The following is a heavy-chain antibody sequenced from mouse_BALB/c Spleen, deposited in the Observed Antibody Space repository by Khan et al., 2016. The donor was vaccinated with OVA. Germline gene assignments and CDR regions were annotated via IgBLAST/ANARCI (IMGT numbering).Heavy chain of an antibody. CDR2: ISSGSTYT. D-gene: IGHD2-1*01. Sequence: EVKLEESGGGLVKPGGSLKLSCAASGFTFSSYTMSWVRQTPEKRLEWVATISSGSTYTYFPDSVKGRFTISRDNAKNTLYLQMSSLKSEDTALYYCTRDGNYAHWFFDVWGAGTTVTVSS. J-gene: IGHJ1*01. CDR1: GFTFSSYT. V-gene: IGHV5-6-4*01. CDR3: TRDGNYAHWFFDV.